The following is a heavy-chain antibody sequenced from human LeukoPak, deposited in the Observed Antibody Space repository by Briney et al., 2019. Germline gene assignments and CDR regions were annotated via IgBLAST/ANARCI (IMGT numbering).Heavy chain of an antibody. Sequence: GGSLRLSCAASGFAFSSYGMHWVRQAPGKGLEWVAVISYDGSNKYYADSVKGRFTISRDNPKNTLYLQMNSLRAEDTAVYYCAKYRAFDIWGQGTMVTVSS. J-gene: IGHJ3*02. D-gene: IGHD3-16*02. CDR1: GFAFSSYG. CDR3: AKYRAFDI. CDR2: ISYDGSNK. V-gene: IGHV3-30*18.